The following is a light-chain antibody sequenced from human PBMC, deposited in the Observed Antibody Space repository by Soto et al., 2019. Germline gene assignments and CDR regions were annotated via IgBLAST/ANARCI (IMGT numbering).Light chain of an antibody. V-gene: IGKV1-5*03. CDR1: QSISSW. Sequence: DIQMTQSPSTLSASVGDRVTITCRASQSISSWLAWYQQKPGKAPKLLIYKASSLESGVPSRFSGGGCGRGCTVRIGSGEPDGVAGGYCQQYNSYWTFGQGTKVEIK. J-gene: IGKJ1*01. CDR2: KAS. CDR3: QQYNSYWT.